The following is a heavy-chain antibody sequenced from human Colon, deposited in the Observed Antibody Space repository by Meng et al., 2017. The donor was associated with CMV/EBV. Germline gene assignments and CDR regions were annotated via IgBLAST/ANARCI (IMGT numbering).Heavy chain of an antibody. CDR3: ARGRFFDH. CDR1: GSSFSNSW. V-gene: IGHV3-21*01. Sequence: GGSLRLSCAASGSSFSNSWMIWVRRAPGKGLEWVSTIAAITSSSDYISYGDSVKGRFTISRDNAKSSLFLQLDSLRAEDTAVYYCARGRFFDHWGQGTLVTVSS. CDR2: IAAITSSSDYI. D-gene: IGHD5-24*01. J-gene: IGHJ4*02.